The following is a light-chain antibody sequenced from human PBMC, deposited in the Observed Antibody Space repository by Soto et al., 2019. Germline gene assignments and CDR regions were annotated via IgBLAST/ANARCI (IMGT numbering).Light chain of an antibody. CDR3: QHYGSPPTYT. V-gene: IGKV3-20*01. Sequence: EIVLTQSPATLSLSPGERATLSCRASQSINYLAWYQQKVGQAPRLLIYGASSRATGIPDRFSGSGSGTDFSLTISRLEPEDFAVYYCQHYGSPPTYTFGQGTKLEIK. CDR1: QSINY. J-gene: IGKJ2*01. CDR2: GAS.